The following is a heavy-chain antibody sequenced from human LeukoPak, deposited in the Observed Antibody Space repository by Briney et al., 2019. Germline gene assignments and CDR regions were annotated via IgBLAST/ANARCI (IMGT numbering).Heavy chain of an antibody. J-gene: IGHJ6*03. V-gene: IGHV4-61*02. Sequence: SETLSLTXTVSGGSISSGSYYWSWIRQPAGKGLEWIGRTYTSGSTNYNPSLKSRVTISVDTSKNQFSLKLSSVTAADTAVYYCARDPPPYYYYYMDVWGKGTTVTVSS. CDR2: TYTSGST. CDR3: ARDPPPYYYYYMDV. CDR1: GGSISSGSYY.